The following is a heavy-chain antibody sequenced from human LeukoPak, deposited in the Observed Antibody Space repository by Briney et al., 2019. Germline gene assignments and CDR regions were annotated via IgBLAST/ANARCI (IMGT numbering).Heavy chain of an antibody. J-gene: IGHJ4*02. Sequence: GGSLRLSCAASGFTFSSYAMSWVRQAPGKGLEWVSAISGSGGSTYYADSVKGRFTISRDNSKNTLYLQMNSLRAEDTAVYYCTTDEEWELPGPFDYWGQGTLVTVSS. CDR2: ISGSGGST. D-gene: IGHD1-26*01. CDR1: GFTFSSYA. V-gene: IGHV3-23*01. CDR3: TTDEEWELPGPFDY.